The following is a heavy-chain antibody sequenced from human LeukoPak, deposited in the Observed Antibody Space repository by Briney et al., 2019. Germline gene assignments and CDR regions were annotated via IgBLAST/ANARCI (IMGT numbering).Heavy chain of an antibody. CDR2: VSHTGRT. D-gene: IGHD4-17*01. CDR1: GGSISSGDYY. Sequence: PSETLSLTCTVSGGSISSGDYYWSWIRQPPGKGLEWIGEVSHTGRTNYHPSLQSRVTISLDESKNHFSLRVTSMTAADTAVYYCASRDDSGPYWGQGTLVTVSS. CDR3: ASRDDSGPY. V-gene: IGHV4-39*07. J-gene: IGHJ4*02.